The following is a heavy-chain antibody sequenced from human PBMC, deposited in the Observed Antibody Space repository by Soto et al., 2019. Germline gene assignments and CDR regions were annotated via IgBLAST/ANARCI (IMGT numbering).Heavy chain of an antibody. CDR1: GYSFTNND. CDR2: MKLGSGAT. V-gene: IGHV1-8*01. CDR3: ARMETFGSLNWFDP. D-gene: IGHD3-16*01. Sequence: PGPPVKAPCKASGYSFTNNDVTWVRQATGQGLEWRGWMKLGSGATGYAPKSQGRVTMTRDISIATANMELSSVRPDDTAIYYCARMETFGSLNWFDPWGQGTLVTVSS. J-gene: IGHJ5*02.